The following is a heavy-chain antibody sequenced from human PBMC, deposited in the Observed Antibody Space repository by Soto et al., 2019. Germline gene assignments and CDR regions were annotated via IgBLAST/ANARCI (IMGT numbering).Heavy chain of an antibody. CDR1: GFTFGIYA. D-gene: IGHD6-19*01. CDR3: AKAYSCGWSRGTYYFDY. Sequence: EVQLLDSGGGLVQPGGSLRLSCSAYGFTFGIYAMYWVRQAPGKGLEWVSTSSSSGASTYYADSVKGRFTISRDNSKNTLYLQMNSLRAEDTAVYYCAKAYSCGWSRGTYYFDYWGQGTLVTVSS. J-gene: IGHJ4*02. V-gene: IGHV3-23*01. CDR2: SSSSGAST.